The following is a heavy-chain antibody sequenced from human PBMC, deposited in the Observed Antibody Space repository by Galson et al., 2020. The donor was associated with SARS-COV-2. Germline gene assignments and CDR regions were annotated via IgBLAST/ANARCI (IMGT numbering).Heavy chain of an antibody. V-gene: IGHV4-39*01. CDR1: GGSISSSSYY. D-gene: IGHD3-10*02. CDR2: IYYSGST. CDR3: ARLWAITLYYCDY. Sequence: ETSETLSLTCTVSGGSISSSSYYWGWIRQPPGKGLEWIGSIYYSGSTYYNPSLKSRVTISVDTSKNQFSLKLSSVTAADTAVYYCARLWAITLYYCDYWGQGTLVTVSS. J-gene: IGHJ4*02.